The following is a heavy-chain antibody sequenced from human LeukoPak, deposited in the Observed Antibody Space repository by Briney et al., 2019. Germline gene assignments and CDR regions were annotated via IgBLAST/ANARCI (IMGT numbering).Heavy chain of an antibody. CDR2: FDPEDGET. CDR3: ATDVYCSSTSCMDV. D-gene: IGHD2-2*01. V-gene: IGHV1-24*01. Sequence: GASVKVSCKVSGYTLTELSMRWVRQAPGKGLEWMGGFDPEDGETIYAQKFQGRVTMTEDTSTDTAYMEPSSLRSEDTAVYYCATDVYCSSTSCMDVWGKGTTVTVSS. CDR1: GYTLTELS. J-gene: IGHJ6*04.